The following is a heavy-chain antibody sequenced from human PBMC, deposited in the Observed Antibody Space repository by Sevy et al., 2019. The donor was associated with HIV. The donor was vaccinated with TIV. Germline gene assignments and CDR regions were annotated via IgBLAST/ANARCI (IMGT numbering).Heavy chain of an antibody. V-gene: IGHV1-18*01. Sequence: ASVKVSCKASGYTFSNYGINWVRQAPGHGLEWMGWISSYNGNTNYAQKFQGRVTMTIDTPTSTGYMELRSLRSDDTAMYYCARDRLPYSSSCEFDYWGQGTLVTVSS. CDR2: ISSYNGNT. D-gene: IGHD6-13*01. CDR3: ARDRLPYSSSCEFDY. CDR1: GYTFSNYG. J-gene: IGHJ4*02.